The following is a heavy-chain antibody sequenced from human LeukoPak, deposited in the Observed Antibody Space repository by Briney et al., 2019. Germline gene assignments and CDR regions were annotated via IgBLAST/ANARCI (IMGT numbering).Heavy chain of an antibody. V-gene: IGHV3-11*06. J-gene: IGHJ4*02. D-gene: IGHD2-15*01. CDR2: ISSFA. CDR1: GFTFTDHH. Sequence: PGGSLRLSCAASGFTFTDHHMSWIRQAPGKGLEWVSYISSFAYYADSVKGRFTNSRDNSKNTLYLQMNSLRAEDTAVYYCARDAGYCSGGSCYPGQFDYWGQGTLVTVSS. CDR3: ARDAGYCSGGSCYPGQFDY.